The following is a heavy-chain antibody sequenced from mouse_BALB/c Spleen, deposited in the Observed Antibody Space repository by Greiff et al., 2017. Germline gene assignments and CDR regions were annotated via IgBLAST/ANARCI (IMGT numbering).Heavy chain of an antibody. D-gene: IGHD2-3*01. J-gene: IGHJ1*01. CDR1: GFSLTSYG. CDR2: IWSAGST. CDR3: ARDCYYYFDV. Sequence: VQRVESGPDLVAPSQSLSITCTVSGFSLTSYGVHWVRQPPGKGLEWLVVIWSAGSTTYNSALKSRLSISKDNSKSQVFLKMNSHQTEDTDMYYCARDCYYYFDVWGAGTTVTVSS. V-gene: IGHV2-6-2*01.